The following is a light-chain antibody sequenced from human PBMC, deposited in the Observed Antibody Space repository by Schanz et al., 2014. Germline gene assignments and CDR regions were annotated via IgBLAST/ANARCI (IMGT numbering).Light chain of an antibody. CDR2: AAS. J-gene: IGKJ1*01. CDR3: QQYNNWPGT. CDR1: RAFSSSY. Sequence: ENVLTQSPGTLSLSPGDRATLSCRASRAFSSSYLAWYQQKPGQAPRLLIHAASTRATGIADRFSGSGSGTDFTLTISSLQSEDFAVYFCQQYNNWPGTFGQGTKVEIK. V-gene: IGKV3-20*01.